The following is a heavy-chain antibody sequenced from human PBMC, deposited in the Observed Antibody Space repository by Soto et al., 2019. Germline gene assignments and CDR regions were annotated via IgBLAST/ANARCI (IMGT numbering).Heavy chain of an antibody. J-gene: IGHJ5*02. CDR2: TYCRSKCYN. CDR1: GDSVSSNTAS. V-gene: IGHV6-1*01. CDR3: AKGDNLGPKTGYAFDP. Sequence: SQTLSLTCAISGDSVSSNTASLNWIRQSPSRGLEWLGRTYCRSKCYNDYAVTVKSRIIINPDTSNNQFSLQLNSVTPEDTAVYFCAKGDNLGPKTGYAFDPWGQG. D-gene: IGHD5-12*01.